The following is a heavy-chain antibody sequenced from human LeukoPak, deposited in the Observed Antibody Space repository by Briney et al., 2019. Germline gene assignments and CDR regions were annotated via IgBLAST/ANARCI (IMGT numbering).Heavy chain of an antibody. D-gene: IGHD3-16*01. Sequence: GGSLRLSCAASGFSFSTYWMNWVREAPGKGLEWVAIIKQDGSEKYYVDSLKGRFTISIDNAKNSLYLQMNSLRAEDTAVYYCARLRGSSPTWGQGTLVTVST. V-gene: IGHV3-7*01. J-gene: IGHJ5*02. CDR3: ARLRGSSPT. CDR2: IKQDGSEK. CDR1: GFSFSTYW.